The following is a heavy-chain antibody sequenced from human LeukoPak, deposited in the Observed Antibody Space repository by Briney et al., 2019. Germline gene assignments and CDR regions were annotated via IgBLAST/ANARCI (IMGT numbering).Heavy chain of an antibody. V-gene: IGHV3-23*01. J-gene: IGHJ5*02. D-gene: IGHD6-19*01. CDR2: ITNTGRTT. CDR3: AKDRIAVAGTDLHR. CDR1: GVSFSGYA. Sequence: GGSLRLSCAASGVSFSGYAMSWVRQAPGKGLEWVSAITNTGRTTYYADSVKGRFTISRDNSQHTLYLRMNSLRADDTAVYYCAKDRIAVAGTDLHRWGQGTLVSVSS.